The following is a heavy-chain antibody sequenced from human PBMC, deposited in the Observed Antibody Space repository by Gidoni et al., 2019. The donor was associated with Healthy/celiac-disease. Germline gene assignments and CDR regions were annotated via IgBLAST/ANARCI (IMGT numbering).Heavy chain of an antibody. CDR3: AKGGRLVRGGRGVDY. V-gene: IGHV3-30*18. Sequence: QVQLVESGGGVVQPGRSLRLSCAASGFPFSSYGMHWVRQAPGKGLEWVAVISYDGSNKYYADSVKGRFTISRDNSKNTLYLKMNSLRAEDTAVYYCAKGGRLVRGGRGVDYWGQGTLVTVSS. D-gene: IGHD3-10*01. CDR2: ISYDGSNK. J-gene: IGHJ4*02. CDR1: GFPFSSYG.